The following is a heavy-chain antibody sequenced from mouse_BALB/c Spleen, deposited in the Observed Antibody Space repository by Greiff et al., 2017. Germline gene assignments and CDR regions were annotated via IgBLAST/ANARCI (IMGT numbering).Heavy chain of an antibody. Sequence: EVKLVESGGGLVQPGGSRKLSCAASGFTFSSFGMHWVRQAPEKGLEWVAYISSGSSTIYYADTVKGRFTISRDNPKNTLFLQMTSLRSEDTAMYYCARITTVASGAMDYWGQGTSVTVSS. V-gene: IGHV5-17*02. D-gene: IGHD1-1*01. CDR2: ISSGSSTI. CDR3: ARITTVASGAMDY. CDR1: GFTFSSFG. J-gene: IGHJ4*01.